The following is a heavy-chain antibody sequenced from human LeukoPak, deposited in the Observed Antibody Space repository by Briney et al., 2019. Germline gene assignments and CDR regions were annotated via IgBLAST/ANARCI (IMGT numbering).Heavy chain of an antibody. CDR2: ISSSSSYI. D-gene: IGHD3-16*01. Sequence: VGSLRLSCAASGFAFSSYSMNWVRQAPGKGLEWVSSISSSSSYIYYADSVKGRFTISRDNAKNSLYLQMNSLRAEDTAVYYCARGDKFSGDYWGQGTLVTVSS. J-gene: IGHJ4*02. CDR1: GFAFSSYS. V-gene: IGHV3-21*01. CDR3: ARGDKFSGDY.